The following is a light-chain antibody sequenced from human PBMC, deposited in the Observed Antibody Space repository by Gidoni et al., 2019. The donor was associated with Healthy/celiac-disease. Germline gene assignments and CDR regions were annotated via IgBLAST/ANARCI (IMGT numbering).Light chain of an antibody. CDR1: QNISSY. CDR3: KQSDSTPRT. J-gene: IGKJ1*01. CDR2: AAS. Sequence: MTQPPSSLSASVGDRPTITCRASQNISSYLNWYQQKPGKAPKLLIYAASSLQSGVPSRFSGSGSGTDFTLTISSLQPEDFETYYCKQSDSTPRTYGQETKVEIK. V-gene: IGKV1-39*01.